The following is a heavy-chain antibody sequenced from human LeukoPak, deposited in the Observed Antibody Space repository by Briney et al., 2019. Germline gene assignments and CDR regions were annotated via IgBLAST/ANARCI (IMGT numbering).Heavy chain of an antibody. Sequence: PSETLSLTCTVSGFSITNGYYWGWIRQPPGKGLEWIGSIYYSGSTYYNPSLKSRVTISVDTSKNQFSLKLSSVTAADAAVYYCARDVIAAAGTRWFDPWGQGTLVTVSS. J-gene: IGHJ5*02. D-gene: IGHD6-13*01. CDR1: GFSITNGYY. CDR2: IYYSGST. V-gene: IGHV4-38-2*02. CDR3: ARDVIAAAGTRWFDP.